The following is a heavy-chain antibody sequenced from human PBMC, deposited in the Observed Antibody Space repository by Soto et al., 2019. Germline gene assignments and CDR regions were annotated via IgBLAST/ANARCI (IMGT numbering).Heavy chain of an antibody. CDR2: ISYDGSNK. Sequence: GGSLGLSCAASGFTFSSYGMHWVRQAPGKGLEWVAVISYDGSNKYYADSVKGRFTISRDNSKNTLYLQMNSLRAEDTAVYYCAKDRRQLLRGDAFDIWGQGTMVTVSS. V-gene: IGHV3-30*18. D-gene: IGHD2-2*01. CDR1: GFTFSSYG. CDR3: AKDRRQLLRGDAFDI. J-gene: IGHJ3*02.